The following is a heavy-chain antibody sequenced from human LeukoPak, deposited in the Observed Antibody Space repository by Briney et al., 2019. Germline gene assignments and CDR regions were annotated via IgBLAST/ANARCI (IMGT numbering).Heavy chain of an antibody. CDR2: INHSGST. CDR3: ARAASGGAVDFYGSGRRFYSYYMDV. CDR1: GGSFSGYY. Sequence: SETLSLTCAVYGGSFSGYYWSWIRQPPGKGLEWIGEINHSGSTNYNPSLKSRVTMSVDSSKKQFSLNLSSVTAADTAVYYCARAASGGAVDFYGSGRRFYSYYMDVWGKGTTVTISS. V-gene: IGHV4-34*01. D-gene: IGHD3-10*01. J-gene: IGHJ6*03.